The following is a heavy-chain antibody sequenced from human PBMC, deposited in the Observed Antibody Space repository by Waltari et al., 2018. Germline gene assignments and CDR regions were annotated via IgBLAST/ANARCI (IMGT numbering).Heavy chain of an antibody. J-gene: IGHJ6*02. D-gene: IGHD3-3*01. Sequence: QVQLQQWGAGLLKPSETLSLTCALYGGSFSGYYWSWIRQPPGKGLEWIGEINHSGSTNYNPSLKSRVTISLDTSKNQFSLKLSSVTAADTAVYDCARGRNGVVISYYYYYGMDVWGQGTTVTVSS. CDR2: INHSGST. CDR1: GGSFSGYY. CDR3: ARGRNGVVISYYYYYGMDV. V-gene: IGHV4-34*01.